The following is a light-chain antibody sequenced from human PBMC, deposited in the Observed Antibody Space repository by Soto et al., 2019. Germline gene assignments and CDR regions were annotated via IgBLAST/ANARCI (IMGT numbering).Light chain of an antibody. CDR3: QQYGSSPIT. CDR2: DAS. J-gene: IGKJ5*01. V-gene: IGKV3-20*01. Sequence: VLTQSPATLSLSPGERAPLSCRASQSVNSYLAWYQQKPGQAPRLLIYDASNRATGIPARFSGSGSGTDFTLTISRLEPEDFALYYCQQYGSSPITFGQGTRLEIK. CDR1: QSVNSY.